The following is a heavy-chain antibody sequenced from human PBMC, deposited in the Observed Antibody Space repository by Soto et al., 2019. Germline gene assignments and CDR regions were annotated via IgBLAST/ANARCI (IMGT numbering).Heavy chain of an antibody. Sequence: QVQLVQSGAEVKKPGSSVKVSCEASGGAFSSYAISWVRQAPGQGLEWMGGIIPIFGTANYAQKFQGRVTITADESTSTAYMELSSLRSEDTAVYYCAGAGPVVAIRRLYWYFDLWGRGTLVTVSS. CDR1: GGAFSSYA. D-gene: IGHD3-22*01. V-gene: IGHV1-69*12. CDR2: IIPIFGTA. J-gene: IGHJ2*01. CDR3: AGAGPVVAIRRLYWYFDL.